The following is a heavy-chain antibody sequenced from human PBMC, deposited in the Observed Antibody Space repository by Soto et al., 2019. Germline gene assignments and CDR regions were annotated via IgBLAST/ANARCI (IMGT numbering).Heavy chain of an antibody. V-gene: IGHV5-51*01. CDR3: ARARSYYDFWSGYYRPYYMXV. Sequence: GESLKISCKGSGYSFTSYWIGWVRQMPGKGLEWMGIIYPGDSDTRYSPSFQGQVTISADKSISTAYLQWSSLKASDTAMYYCARARSYYDFWSGYYRPYYMXVWGKVTTVTVSS. D-gene: IGHD3-3*01. J-gene: IGHJ6*03. CDR2: IYPGDSDT. CDR1: GYSFTSYW.